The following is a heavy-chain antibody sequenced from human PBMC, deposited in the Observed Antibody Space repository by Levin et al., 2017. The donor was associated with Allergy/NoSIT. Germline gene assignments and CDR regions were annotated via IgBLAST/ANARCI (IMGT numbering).Heavy chain of an antibody. CDR1: GFNFSSYG. CDR2: IWYDGSYK. D-gene: IGHD2/OR15-2a*01. J-gene: IGHJ6*02. V-gene: IGHV3-33*01. Sequence: PGGSLRLSCAASGFNFSSYGMHWVRQAPGKGLEWVAVIWYDGSYKYYADSVKGRVTISRDNSKNTLYLQMNSLRAEDTAVYYCARVLSPEHYYYYYAMDVWGQGTTVTVSS. CDR3: ARVLSPEHYYYYYAMDV.